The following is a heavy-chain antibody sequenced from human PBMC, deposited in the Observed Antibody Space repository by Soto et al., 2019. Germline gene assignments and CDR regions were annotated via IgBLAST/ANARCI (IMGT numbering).Heavy chain of an antibody. J-gene: IGHJ6*02. V-gene: IGHV3-30*18. CDR3: AKDLMVNDHYHQYGMDV. CDR2: ITNAGGET. Sequence: QVELVESGGGVVQPGRSLRLSCAASGFAFSAYGMHWVRQAPGKGLEWVALITNAGGETYYLDSVKGRVVISRDDSRHTLYLQMNSLRAEDTAVYYCAKDLMVNDHYHQYGMDVRGQGTTVSVSS. CDR1: GFAFSAYG. D-gene: IGHD3-10*01.